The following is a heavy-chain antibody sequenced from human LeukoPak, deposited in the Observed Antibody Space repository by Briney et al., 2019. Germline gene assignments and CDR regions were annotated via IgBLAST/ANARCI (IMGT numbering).Heavy chain of an antibody. J-gene: IGHJ4*02. CDR3: ARDRTGTSLSAESIFDY. Sequence: ASVKVSCKASGYTFTGYYMHWVRQAPGQGLEWMGWINPNSGGTNYAQKFQGRVTMTRDTSISTAYMEPSRLRSDDTAVYYCARDRTGTSLSAESIFDYWGQGTLVTVSS. CDR1: GYTFTGYY. V-gene: IGHV1-2*02. CDR2: INPNSGGT. D-gene: IGHD1-1*01.